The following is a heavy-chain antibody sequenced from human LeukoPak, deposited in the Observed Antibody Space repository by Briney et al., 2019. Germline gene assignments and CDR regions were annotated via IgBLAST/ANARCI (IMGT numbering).Heavy chain of an antibody. CDR2: ISYDGSNK. Sequence: GRSLRLSCAASGFTFSSYAMHWVRQAPGEGLEWVAVISYDGSNKYYADSVKGRFTISRDNSKNTLYLQMNSLRAEDTAVYYCARSRIVVVPAANDYWGQGTLVTVSS. CDR1: GFTFSSYA. CDR3: ARSRIVVVPAANDY. V-gene: IGHV3-30-3*01. J-gene: IGHJ4*02. D-gene: IGHD2-2*01.